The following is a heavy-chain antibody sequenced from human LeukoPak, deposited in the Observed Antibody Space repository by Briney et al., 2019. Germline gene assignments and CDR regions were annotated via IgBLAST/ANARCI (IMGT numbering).Heavy chain of an antibody. D-gene: IGHD1-26*01. V-gene: IGHV3-30*18. CDR3: VKQGWEVGAPHFDC. CDR2: ISYEGSNE. CDR1: GFTFSSYG. Sequence: GGSLRLSCAASGFTFSSYGMHWVRQAPGEGLEWVAGISYEGSNEYYADSVKGRFTISRDNSKNTLDLQMNSLRAEDTALYYCVKQGWEVGAPHFDCWGQGTLVTVSS. J-gene: IGHJ4*02.